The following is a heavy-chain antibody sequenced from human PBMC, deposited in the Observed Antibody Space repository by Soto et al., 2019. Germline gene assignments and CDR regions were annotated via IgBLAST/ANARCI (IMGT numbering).Heavy chain of an antibody. D-gene: IGHD3-10*01. CDR1: GFPFTTYG. V-gene: IGHV3-30*03. Sequence: QVQLVESGGGVVQPGRSLRLSCAASGFPFTTYGMHWVREGPGKGLEWVAVISYDGSNKYYADSVKGRFTISRDNSKNMLYLQMNSLRTEDTALYYCVGGQYYFDYRGQGTLVNVSS. J-gene: IGHJ4*02. CDR3: VGGQYYFDY. CDR2: ISYDGSNK.